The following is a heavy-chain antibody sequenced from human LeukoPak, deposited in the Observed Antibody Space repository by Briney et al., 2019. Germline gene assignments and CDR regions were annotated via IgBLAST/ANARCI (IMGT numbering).Heavy chain of an antibody. CDR2: ISTSGGTT. D-gene: IGHD2-15*01. CDR3: AKQIGHCSGGSCYFDH. Sequence: GGSLRLSWAASGFTFSSYAMSWVGQAQGKGREWVSAISTSGGTTYYVDSVKGRFTVSRDNSKNTLYLQMNSLTAEDTAVYHCAKQIGHCSGGSCYFDHWGQGTLVTASS. J-gene: IGHJ4*02. V-gene: IGHV3-23*01. CDR1: GFTFSSYA.